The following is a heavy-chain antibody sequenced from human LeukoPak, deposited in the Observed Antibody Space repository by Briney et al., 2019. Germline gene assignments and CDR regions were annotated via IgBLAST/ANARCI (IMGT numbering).Heavy chain of an antibody. Sequence: RSLRLSCAASGFTFSSYAMHWVRQAPGKGLEWVAVISYDGSNKYYADSVKGRFTISRDNSKNTLYLQMNSLRAEDTAVYYCVATMVRGVIIKDYYGMDVWGQGTTVTVSS. D-gene: IGHD3-10*01. V-gene: IGHV3-30*04. CDR3: VATMVRGVIIKDYYGMDV. J-gene: IGHJ6*02. CDR1: GFTFSSYA. CDR2: ISYDGSNK.